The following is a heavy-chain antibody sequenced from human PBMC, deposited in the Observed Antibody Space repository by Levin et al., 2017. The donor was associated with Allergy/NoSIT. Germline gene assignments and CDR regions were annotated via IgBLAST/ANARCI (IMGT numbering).Heavy chain of an antibody. V-gene: IGHV3-48*02. D-gene: IGHD1-14*01. Sequence: GGSLRLSCAASGFTFSSYIMNWVRQAPGKGLEWVSYINSGSSRIYYADSVKGRFSISRDNAKNSLYLQMNSLRDEDTAVYYCARDAGAYANPESDYWGQGTLVTVSS. J-gene: IGHJ4*02. CDR1: GFTFSSYI. CDR2: INSGSSRI. CDR3: ARDAGAYANPESDY.